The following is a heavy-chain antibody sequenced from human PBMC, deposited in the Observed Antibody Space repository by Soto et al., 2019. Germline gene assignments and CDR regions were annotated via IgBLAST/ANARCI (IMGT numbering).Heavy chain of an antibody. Sequence: GGSLRLSCAASGFTFSSYAMSWVRQAPGKGLEWVSAISGSGGSTYYADSVKGRFTISRDNSKNTLYLQMNSLRAEDTAVYYCEKDQGVEVAGMFFYYGMDVWGQGTTVTVSS. CDR1: GFTFSSYA. J-gene: IGHJ6*02. V-gene: IGHV3-23*01. CDR3: EKDQGVEVAGMFFYYGMDV. CDR2: ISGSGGST. D-gene: IGHD6-19*01.